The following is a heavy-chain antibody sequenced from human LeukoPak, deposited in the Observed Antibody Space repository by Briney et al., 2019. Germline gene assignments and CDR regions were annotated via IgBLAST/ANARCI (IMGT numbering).Heavy chain of an antibody. CDR1: RGSISNYY. J-gene: IGHJ4*02. CDR2: IYYSGST. Sequence: SETLSLTCTVSRGSISNYYWGWIRQPPGKGLEWIGNIYYSGSTNYNPSLKSRVTMSVDSSKNQFSLTVTSVTAADTAVYYCATAIRGSSGWYLDYWGQGTLVTVSS. V-gene: IGHV4-59*01. D-gene: IGHD6-19*01. CDR3: ATAIRGSSGWYLDY.